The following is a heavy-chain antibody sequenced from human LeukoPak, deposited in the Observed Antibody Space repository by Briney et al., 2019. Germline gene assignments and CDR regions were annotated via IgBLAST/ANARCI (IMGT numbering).Heavy chain of an antibody. D-gene: IGHD2-2*03. V-gene: IGHV3-21*06. J-gene: IGHJ5*02. CDR1: GFTFSSYS. CDR2: ISSSSSYI. CDR3: ARDLIGWSLDP. Sequence: GGSLRLSCAASGFTFSSYSMNWVRQAPGKGLEWVSSISSSSSYIYYADSVKGRFTITRDDAKSSLYLQMDSLTVEDTAVYYCARDLIGWSLDPWGQGTLVSVSS.